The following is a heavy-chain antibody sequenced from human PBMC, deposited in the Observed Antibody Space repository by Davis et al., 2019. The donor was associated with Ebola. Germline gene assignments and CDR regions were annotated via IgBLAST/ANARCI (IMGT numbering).Heavy chain of an antibody. CDR1: GFTFSSYW. V-gene: IGHV3-74*01. Sequence: GGSLRLSCAASGFTFSSYWMTWVRQAPGKGLVWVSRINSDGSSTSYADSVKGRFTISRDNAKNTLYLQMNSLRAEDTAVYYCARDNIADAFDIWGQGTMVTVSS. CDR3: ARDNIADAFDI. J-gene: IGHJ3*02. CDR2: INSDGSST. D-gene: IGHD6-13*01.